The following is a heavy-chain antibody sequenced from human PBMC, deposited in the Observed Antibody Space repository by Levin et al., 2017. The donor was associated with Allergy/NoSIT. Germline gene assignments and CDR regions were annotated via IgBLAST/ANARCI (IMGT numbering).Heavy chain of an antibody. D-gene: IGHD3-22*01. J-gene: IGHJ4*02. CDR3: ARQFSIGFFDY. V-gene: IGHV4-39*01. CDR1: GGSISSSSYY. CDR2: TYYSGST. Sequence: PSETLSLTCTVSGGSISSSSYYWGWIRQPPGKGLEWIGTTYYSGSTSYNPSLKSRVTISGDTSKNQFSLKLRSVTAADTAVYYCARQFSIGFFDYWGQGTLVTVSS.